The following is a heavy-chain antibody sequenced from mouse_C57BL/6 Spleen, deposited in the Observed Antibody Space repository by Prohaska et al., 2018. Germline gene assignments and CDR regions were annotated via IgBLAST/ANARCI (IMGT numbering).Heavy chain of an antibody. Sequence: QVQLQQPGAELVRPGTSVKLSCKASGYTFTSYWMHWVKQRPGQGLEWIGVIDPSDSYTNYNQKFKGKATLTVDTSSSTAYMQLSSLTSEDSAVYYCARGALQLRLHAMDYWGQGTSVTVSS. V-gene: IGHV1-59*01. D-gene: IGHD3-2*02. CDR3: ARGALQLRLHAMDY. CDR1: GYTFTSYW. CDR2: IDPSDSYT. J-gene: IGHJ4*01.